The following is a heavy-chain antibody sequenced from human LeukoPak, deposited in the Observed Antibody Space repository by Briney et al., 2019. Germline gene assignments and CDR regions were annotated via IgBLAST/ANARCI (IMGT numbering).Heavy chain of an antibody. CDR1: GGSISSGGYS. Sequence: PSETLSLTCAVSGGSISSGGYSWSWIRQPPGKGLEWIGYIYHSGSTYYNPSLKSRVTISVDRSKNQFSLKLSSVTAADTAVYSCARAERGYYGSGSLFEFDYWGQGTLVTVSS. J-gene: IGHJ4*02. D-gene: IGHD3-10*01. CDR3: ARAERGYYGSGSLFEFDY. V-gene: IGHV4-30-2*01. CDR2: IYHSGST.